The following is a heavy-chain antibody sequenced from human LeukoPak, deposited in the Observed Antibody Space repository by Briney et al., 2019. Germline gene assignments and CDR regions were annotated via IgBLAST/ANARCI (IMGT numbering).Heavy chain of an antibody. Sequence: ASVKVSCKASGYTFTNYGISWVRQAPGQGLEWMGWITTYNGNTNYAQRLQGRVTMTTDTSTSTAYMELRSLRSDDTAVYYCASGNYYDIRPNAFDIWGQGTMVTVSS. CDR2: ITTYNGNT. CDR3: ASGNYYDIRPNAFDI. CDR1: GYTFTNYG. V-gene: IGHV1-18*01. J-gene: IGHJ3*02. D-gene: IGHD3-22*01.